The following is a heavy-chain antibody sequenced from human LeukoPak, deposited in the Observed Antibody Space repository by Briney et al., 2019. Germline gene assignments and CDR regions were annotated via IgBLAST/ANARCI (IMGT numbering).Heavy chain of an antibody. Sequence: GGSLRPSCAASGFTFSSYGMHWVRQAPGKGLEWVAVISYDGSNKYYADSVKGRFTISRDNSKNTLYLQMNSLRAEDTAVYYCAKGLRFLEWLAYFDYWGQGTLVTVSS. J-gene: IGHJ4*02. CDR2: ISYDGSNK. D-gene: IGHD3-3*01. CDR3: AKGLRFLEWLAYFDY. V-gene: IGHV3-30*18. CDR1: GFTFSSYG.